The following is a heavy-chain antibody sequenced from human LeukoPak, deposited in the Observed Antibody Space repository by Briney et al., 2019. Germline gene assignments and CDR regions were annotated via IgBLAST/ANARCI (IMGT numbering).Heavy chain of an antibody. Sequence: GGSLRLSCAASGFTFSNAWMSWVRQAPGKGLEWVGRIQSKADGGTTDYAAPVIGRFSISRDDSKNTLDLQMNSLKTEDTAVYYCTTNPRYCGGDCSYFDYWGQGTLVTVSS. J-gene: IGHJ4*02. D-gene: IGHD2-21*02. CDR2: IQSKADGGTT. CDR1: GFTFSNAW. CDR3: TTNPRYCGGDCSYFDY. V-gene: IGHV3-15*01.